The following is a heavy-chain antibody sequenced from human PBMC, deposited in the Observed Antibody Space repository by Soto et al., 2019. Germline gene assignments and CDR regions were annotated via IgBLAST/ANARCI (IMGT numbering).Heavy chain of an antibody. J-gene: IGHJ4*01. V-gene: IGHV4-59*01. Sequence: SETLSLTCTVSAASFSKYYWSWIRQPPGKGLELIGYISYRGSTNYSPSFRSRVTISVDTAKNQFSLKLTSVTAADTAVYYCARRVYDNVWGSYFDSWGHGTLVTVSS. CDR1: AASFSKYY. CDR2: ISYRGST. CDR3: ARRVYDNVWGSYFDS. D-gene: IGHD3-16*01.